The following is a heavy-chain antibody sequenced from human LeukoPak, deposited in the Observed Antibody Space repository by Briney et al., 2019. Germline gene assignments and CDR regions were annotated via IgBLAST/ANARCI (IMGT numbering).Heavy chain of an antibody. Sequence: GGSLRLSCTASGFTFGDYAMSWFRQAPGKGLEWVGFIRSKAYGGTTEYAASVKGRFTISRDDSKSIAYLQMNSLKTEDTAVYYCTRVESSGWSNFDYWGQGTLVTVSS. V-gene: IGHV3-49*03. CDR1: GFTFGDYA. D-gene: IGHD6-19*01. J-gene: IGHJ4*02. CDR3: TRVESSGWSNFDY. CDR2: IRSKAYGGTT.